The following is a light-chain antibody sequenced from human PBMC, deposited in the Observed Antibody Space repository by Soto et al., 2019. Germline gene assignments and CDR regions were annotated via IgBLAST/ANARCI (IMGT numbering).Light chain of an antibody. V-gene: IGLV1-47*01. CDR1: SSNIETNF. J-gene: IGLJ3*02. CDR2: ANE. Sequence: QSVLTQPPSASGTPGQRVTISCSGSSSNIETNFVYWYQQLPGAAPKLVIYANEERPSGVPDRFSAFKSGTSASLAISGLRSEDEADYYCAVWDISLSAWELGGGTKLTAL. CDR3: AVWDISLSAWE.